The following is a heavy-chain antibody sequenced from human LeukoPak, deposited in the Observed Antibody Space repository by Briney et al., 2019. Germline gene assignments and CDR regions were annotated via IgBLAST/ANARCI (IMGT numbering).Heavy chain of an antibody. D-gene: IGHD3-10*01. Sequence: SETLSLACTVSGGSISSYYWSWIRQPPGKGLEWIGYIYYSGSTNYNPSLKSRVIISVDTSKNQFSLKLSSVTAADTAVYYCARVEEGYGSGRRENYYYYYMDVWGKGTTVTISS. J-gene: IGHJ6*03. CDR3: ARVEEGYGSGRRENYYYYYMDV. CDR1: GGSISSYY. V-gene: IGHV4-59*01. CDR2: IYYSGST.